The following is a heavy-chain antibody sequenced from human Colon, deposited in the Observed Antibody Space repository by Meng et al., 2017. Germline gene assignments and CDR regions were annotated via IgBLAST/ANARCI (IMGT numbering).Heavy chain of an antibody. Sequence: GGSLRLSCAASGFTFSSYAMHWVRQAPGKGLEWVAVISYDGSNKYYADSVKGRFTISRDNSKNTLYLQMNSLRAEDTAVYYCARQMVPYSSSWYMGSSDYWGQGTLVTVSS. D-gene: IGHD6-13*01. CDR1: GFTFSSYA. J-gene: IGHJ4*02. CDR2: ISYDGSNK. CDR3: ARQMVPYSSSWYMGSSDY. V-gene: IGHV3-30*01.